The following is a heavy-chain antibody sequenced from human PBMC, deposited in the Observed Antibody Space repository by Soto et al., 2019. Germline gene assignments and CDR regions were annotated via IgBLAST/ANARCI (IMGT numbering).Heavy chain of an antibody. Sequence: ASVKVSCKASGYTFTSYGISWVRQAPGQGLEWMGWISAYNGNTNYAQKLQGRVTMTTDTSTSTAYMELRSLRSDDTAVYYCARGMLRGNYYYYYYMDVWGKGTTVTVSS. CDR1: GYTFTSYG. CDR2: ISAYNGNT. V-gene: IGHV1-18*01. D-gene: IGHD3-10*01. J-gene: IGHJ6*03. CDR3: ARGMLRGNYYYYYYMDV.